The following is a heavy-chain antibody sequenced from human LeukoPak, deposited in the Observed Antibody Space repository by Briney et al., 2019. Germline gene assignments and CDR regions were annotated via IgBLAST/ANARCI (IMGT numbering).Heavy chain of an antibody. Sequence: GGSLRLSCAASGFTVSSNYMSWVRQAPGKGLEWVSVIYSGGSTYYADSVKGRFTISRDNSKNTLYLQMNSLRAEDTAVYYCTRVESMTGTQPFDYWGQGTLVTVSS. J-gene: IGHJ4*02. CDR2: IYSGGST. D-gene: IGHD1-1*01. V-gene: IGHV3-53*01. CDR1: GFTVSSNY. CDR3: TRVESMTGTQPFDY.